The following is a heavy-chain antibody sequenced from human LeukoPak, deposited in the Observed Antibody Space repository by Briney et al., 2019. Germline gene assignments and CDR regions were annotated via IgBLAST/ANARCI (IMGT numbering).Heavy chain of an antibody. V-gene: IGHV4-31*03. CDR1: GGSISSGGYY. CDR2: IYYSGST. CDR3: ARGITMVRGAYDY. D-gene: IGHD3-10*01. Sequence: SQTLSLTCTVSGGSISSGGYYWSWIRQYPGKGLEWIGYIYYSGSTYYNPSLKSRVTISVDTSKNQFSLKLSSVTAADTAVYYCARGITMVRGAYDYWGQGTLVTVSS. J-gene: IGHJ4*02.